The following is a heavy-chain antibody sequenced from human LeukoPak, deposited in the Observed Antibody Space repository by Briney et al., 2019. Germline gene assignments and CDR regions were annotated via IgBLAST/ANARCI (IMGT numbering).Heavy chain of an antibody. V-gene: IGHV1-2*02. CDR3: ARESIVVVVAATRSDYYYYMDV. CDR1: GYTFTGYY. J-gene: IGHJ6*03. D-gene: IGHD2-15*01. CDR2: INPNSGGT. Sequence: ASVKVSCKASGYTFTGYYMHWVRQAPGQGLEWMGWINPNSGGTNYAQKSQGRVTMTRDTSISTAYMELSRLRSDDTAVYYCARESIVVVVAATRSDYYYYMDVWGKGTTVTISS.